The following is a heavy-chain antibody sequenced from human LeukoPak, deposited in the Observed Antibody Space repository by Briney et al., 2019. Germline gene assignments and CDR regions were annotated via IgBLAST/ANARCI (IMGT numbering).Heavy chain of an antibody. CDR1: GFTFSSYW. CDR3: ARGGSGSFDY. V-gene: IGHV3-74*01. Sequence: PGGSLRLSCAASGFTFSSYWMHRVRQAPGKGLVWVSRINNEGSSTTYADSVEGRFTISRDNAKNTLYEQMNSLRAEDTAVYYCARGGSGSFDYWGQGTLVTVSS. J-gene: IGHJ4*02. CDR2: INNEGSST. D-gene: IGHD2-15*01.